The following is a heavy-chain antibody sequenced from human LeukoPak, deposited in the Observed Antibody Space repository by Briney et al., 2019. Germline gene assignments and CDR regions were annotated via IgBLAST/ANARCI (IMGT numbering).Heavy chain of an antibody. CDR2: INHSGST. Sequence: SETLSLTCAVYGGSFSGYYWSWIRQPPGKGLEWIGEINHSGSTNYNPSLKSRVTISVDTSKNQFSLKLSSVTAADTAVYYCARARQLVRRYYFDYWGQGTLVTVSS. V-gene: IGHV4-34*01. CDR1: GGSFSGYY. J-gene: IGHJ4*02. D-gene: IGHD6-13*01. CDR3: ARARQLVRRYYFDY.